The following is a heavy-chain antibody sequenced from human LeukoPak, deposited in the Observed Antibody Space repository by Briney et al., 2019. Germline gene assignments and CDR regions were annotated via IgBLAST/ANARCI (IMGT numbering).Heavy chain of an antibody. CDR3: AKARWIFRPYYFDY. V-gene: IGHV3-23*01. CDR1: GFTFSSYA. CDR2: ISGSAGST. D-gene: IGHD2-2*03. J-gene: IGHJ4*02. Sequence: PGGSLRLSCAASGFTFSSYAMSWVRQAPGKGLEWGSAISGSAGSTYYADSVKGRFTISRDNSKNTLYLQMNSLRAEDTAVYYSAKARWIFRPYYFDYWGQGTLVTVSS.